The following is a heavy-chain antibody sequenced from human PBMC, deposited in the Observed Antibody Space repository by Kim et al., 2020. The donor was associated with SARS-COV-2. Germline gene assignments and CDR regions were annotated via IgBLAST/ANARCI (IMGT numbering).Heavy chain of an antibody. D-gene: IGHD5-12*01. V-gene: IGHV4-30-2*04. J-gene: IGHJ5*02. Sequence: YNPSLKSRVTRSVDTSKNQFSLKLSSVTAADTAVYYCARDRGSGYAWFDPWGQGTLVTVSS. CDR3: ARDRGSGYAWFDP.